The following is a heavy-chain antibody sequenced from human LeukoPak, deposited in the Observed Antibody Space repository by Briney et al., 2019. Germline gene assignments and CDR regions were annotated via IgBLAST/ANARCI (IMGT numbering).Heavy chain of an antibody. D-gene: IGHD3-16*02. V-gene: IGHV1-69*04. CDR3: ARDSWMDDYVWGSYRSRVNYYFDY. Sequence: SVKVSCKASGGTFSSYAISWVRQAAGQGLEWMGRIIPILGIANYAQKFQGRVTITADKSTSTAYMELSSLRSEDTAVYYCARDSWMDDYVWGSYRSRVNYYFDYWGQGTLVTVSS. J-gene: IGHJ4*02. CDR1: GGTFSSYA. CDR2: IIPILGIA.